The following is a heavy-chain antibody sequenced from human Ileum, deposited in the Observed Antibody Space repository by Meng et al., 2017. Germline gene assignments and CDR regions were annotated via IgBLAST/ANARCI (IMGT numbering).Heavy chain of an antibody. Sequence: VQLVWAGGGRVQAGGYLRLSCAASGFTFSGTWMHWVRQAPGKGLVWVARINNDGSYTDYVDSVKGRFTISRDNTKNTLYLQMSSLRVEDTAVYYCVGEVGPRDFDNWGQGILVTVSS. CDR1: GFTFSGTW. CDR2: INNDGSYT. J-gene: IGHJ4*02. V-gene: IGHV3-74*01. D-gene: IGHD3-16*01. CDR3: VGEVGPRDFDN.